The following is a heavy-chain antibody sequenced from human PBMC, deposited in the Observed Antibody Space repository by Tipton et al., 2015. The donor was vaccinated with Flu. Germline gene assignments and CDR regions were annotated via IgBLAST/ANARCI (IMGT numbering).Heavy chain of an antibody. CDR1: GGSINSYH. Sequence: TLSLTCSVSGGSINSYHWSWIRQPAGKGLEWIGRIYMGGRTNYNPSLKSRVTMSLDLFKNQISLRLSSVTAADTAVYYCARERRGGWPFYDAFDFWGQGTTVTVSS. V-gene: IGHV4-4*07. CDR3: ARERRGGWPFYDAFDF. CDR2: IYMGGRT. J-gene: IGHJ3*01. D-gene: IGHD6-19*01.